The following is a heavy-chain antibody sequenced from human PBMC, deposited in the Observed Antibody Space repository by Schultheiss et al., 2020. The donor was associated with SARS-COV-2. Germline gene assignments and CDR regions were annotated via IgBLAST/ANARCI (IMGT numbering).Heavy chain of an antibody. D-gene: IGHD1-26*01. CDR3: ARASGSYYYYGMDV. Sequence: SETLSLTCAVYGGSFSDYYWSWIRQPPGKGLEWIGKINHSGSTNYNPSLKSRVTISVDTSKNQFSLKLTSVTAADTAVYYCARASGSYYYYGMDVWGQGTTVTVSS. V-gene: IGHV4-34*01. CDR2: INHSGST. CDR1: GGSFSDYY. J-gene: IGHJ6*02.